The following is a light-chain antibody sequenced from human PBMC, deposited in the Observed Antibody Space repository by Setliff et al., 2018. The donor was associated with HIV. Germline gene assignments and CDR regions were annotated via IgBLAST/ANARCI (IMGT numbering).Light chain of an antibody. CDR1: GSDVGTSKY. CDR3: SIHRSRGYV. Sequence: SALTQPASVSGSPGQSITISCTGTGSDVGTSKYVSLYQQHPGKAPKLIIYDVTTRPSGGSNRFSGSKSVNTASLTISGLQAEDEADYYCSIHRSRGYVFGTGTKGTVL. V-gene: IGLV2-14*03. J-gene: IGLJ1*01. CDR2: DVT.